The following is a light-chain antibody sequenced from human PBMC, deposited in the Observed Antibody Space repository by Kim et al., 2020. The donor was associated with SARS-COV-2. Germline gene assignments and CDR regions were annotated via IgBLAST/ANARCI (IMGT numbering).Light chain of an antibody. CDR3: QQYDDWPPNT. CDR1: QSVRNN. J-gene: IGKJ2*01. Sequence: ETVLTQSPATLSASPGDRATLSCRASQSVRNNLAWYQQKPGQSPRLVIYGASTMATGIPDRFSGSGSGTEFTLTISSLQSEDFSVYYCQQYDDWPPNTFGQGTKLEI. CDR2: GAS. V-gene: IGKV3-15*01.